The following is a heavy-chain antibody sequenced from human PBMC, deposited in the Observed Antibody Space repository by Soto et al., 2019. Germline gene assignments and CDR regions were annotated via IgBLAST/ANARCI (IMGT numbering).Heavy chain of an antibody. D-gene: IGHD2-8*01. Sequence: GGSLRLSCAVSGFTFSACWVSWVRQAPGKGLEWVANIKGDGSEKFYVDSVKGRFTISRDNAKNSLYLQMNSLRADDSAVYYCSRGNLYCANGVCYTMSVFEHWGLGTLVTVSS. CDR3: SRGNLYCANGVCYTMSVFEH. CDR2: IKGDGSEK. CDR1: GFTFSACW. V-gene: IGHV3-7*01. J-gene: IGHJ4*02.